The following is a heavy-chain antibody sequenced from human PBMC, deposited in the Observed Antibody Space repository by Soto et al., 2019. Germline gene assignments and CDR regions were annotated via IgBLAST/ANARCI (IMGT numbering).Heavy chain of an antibody. CDR1: GGSITNNNW. Sequence: SEPMCLSKDVAGGSITNNNWWSWVRQPPGKGLEWIGQIWHSGSTNYNPSLKSRVSMSVDKSKNQFSLKLNSIIAADTAVYYCARGYHGYSYANFDYLGQGILVTGFS. J-gene: IGHJ4*02. V-gene: IGHV4-4*02. D-gene: IGHD5-18*01. CDR3: ARGYHGYSYANFDY. CDR2: IWHSGST.